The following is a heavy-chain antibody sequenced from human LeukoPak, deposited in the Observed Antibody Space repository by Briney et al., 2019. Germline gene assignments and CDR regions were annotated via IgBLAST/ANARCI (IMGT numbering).Heavy chain of an antibody. V-gene: IGHV4-34*01. Sequence: SETLSLTCAVYGGSFSGYYWSWIRQPPGKGLEWIGEINHSGSTNYNPSLKSRVTISVDTSKNQFSLKLSSVTAADTAVYYCARIGVRGVRKHSLDYWGQGTLVTVSS. CDR3: ARIGVRGVRKHSLDY. D-gene: IGHD3-10*01. CDR2: INHSGST. CDR1: GGSFSGYY. J-gene: IGHJ4*02.